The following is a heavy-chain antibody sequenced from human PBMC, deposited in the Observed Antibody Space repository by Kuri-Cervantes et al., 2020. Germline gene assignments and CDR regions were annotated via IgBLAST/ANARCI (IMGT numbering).Heavy chain of an antibody. CDR1: GFTFSNYW. J-gene: IGHJ4*02. CDR3: AKDFNLEQLVPDY. D-gene: IGHD6-6*01. V-gene: IGHV3-7*03. CDR2: IKYDGSQE. Sequence: GESLKISCAASGFTFSNYWMNWVRQAPGKGLEWVANIKYDGSQEFYVDSVKGRFTISRDNAKNSLYLQMNSLRAEDTALYYCAKDFNLEQLVPDYWGQGTLVTVSS.